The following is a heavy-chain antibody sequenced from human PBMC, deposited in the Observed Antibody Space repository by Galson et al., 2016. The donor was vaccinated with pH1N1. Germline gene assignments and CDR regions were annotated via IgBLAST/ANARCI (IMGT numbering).Heavy chain of an antibody. CDR2: MYTSGTT. V-gene: IGHV4-61*02. Sequence: TLSLTCTVSGGSISSSIYYWNWIRQPAGKGLEWIGRMYTSGTTTYNPSPESRVSISVDTSKNQFSLRLSSVTAADTAVYFCARERVALTGRFDYWGQGALVAVSS. J-gene: IGHJ4*02. D-gene: IGHD2-21*01. CDR3: ARERVALTGRFDY. CDR1: GGSISSSIYY.